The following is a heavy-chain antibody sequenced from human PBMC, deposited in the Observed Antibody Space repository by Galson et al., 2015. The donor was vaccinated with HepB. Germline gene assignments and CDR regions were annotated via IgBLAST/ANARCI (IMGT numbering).Heavy chain of an antibody. J-gene: IGHJ5*02. CDR1: GGSLISYY. V-gene: IGHV4-59*01. CDR2: IYYSGST. CDR3: AREGQGSSGYGWFDP. D-gene: IGHD5-12*01. Sequence: LSLTCTVSGGSLISYYWSWIRQPPGKGLEWIGQIYYSGSTNYNSSLKSRVTISLDTSKNQFSLMLTSVTAADTAVYYCAREGQGSSGYGWFDPWGLGTLVTGSS.